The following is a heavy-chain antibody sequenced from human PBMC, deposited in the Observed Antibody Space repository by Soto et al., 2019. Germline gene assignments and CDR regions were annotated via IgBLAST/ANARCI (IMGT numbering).Heavy chain of an antibody. CDR1: GYTFTSYG. J-gene: IGHJ6*02. Sequence: QGHLVQSGAEVKKPGTSVKVSCKASGYTFTSYGISWVRQAPGQGLEWMGWISGYNGDTNYAQNLQGRVTMTIDTTTSTAYTKLRSLTSDDTAVYYCAKNEQPPYYYYGLDVWGQGTTVTVSS. CDR2: ISGYNGDT. V-gene: IGHV1-18*01. CDR3: AKNEQPPYYYYGLDV.